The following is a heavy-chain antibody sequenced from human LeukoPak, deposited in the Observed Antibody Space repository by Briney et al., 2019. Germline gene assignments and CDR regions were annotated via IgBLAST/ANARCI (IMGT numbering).Heavy chain of an antibody. Sequence: PSETLSLTCAVYGGSFSGYYWSWIRQPPGKGLEWIGEINHSGSTNYNPSLKSRVTISVDTSKNQFSLKLSSVTAADTAVYYCARDRTPITMVRGGTNYGMDVWGQGTTVTVSS. D-gene: IGHD3-10*01. J-gene: IGHJ6*02. CDR2: INHSGST. CDR1: GGSFSGYY. V-gene: IGHV4-34*01. CDR3: ARDRTPITMVRGGTNYGMDV.